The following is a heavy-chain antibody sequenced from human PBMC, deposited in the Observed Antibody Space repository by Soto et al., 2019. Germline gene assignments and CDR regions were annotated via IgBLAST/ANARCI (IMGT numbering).Heavy chain of an antibody. Sequence: GGSLRLSCAASGFTFSNYGMHWVRQAPGKGLEWVAIIWYDGSNKFYADSVKGRFTISRDNSKNTLYLQMNSLRVEDTAVYYCARDFTGTTSIVWGQGTLVTVSS. CDR2: IWYDGSNK. D-gene: IGHD1-7*01. J-gene: IGHJ4*02. V-gene: IGHV3-33*01. CDR3: ARDFTGTTSIV. CDR1: GFTFSNYG.